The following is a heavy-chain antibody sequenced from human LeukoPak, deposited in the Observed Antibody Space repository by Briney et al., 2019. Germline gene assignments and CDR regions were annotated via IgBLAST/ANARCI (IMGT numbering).Heavy chain of an antibody. D-gene: IGHD4-11*01. Sequence: PSETLSLTCTVSGGSISSYYWSWIRQPPGKGLEWIGYIYYSGSTNYNPSLKSRVTISVDTSKNQFSLKLSSVTAADTAVYYCARATTDGDYWGQGTLVTVSS. V-gene: IGHV4-59*08. CDR3: ARATTDGDY. CDR2: IYYSGST. J-gene: IGHJ4*02. CDR1: GGSISSYY.